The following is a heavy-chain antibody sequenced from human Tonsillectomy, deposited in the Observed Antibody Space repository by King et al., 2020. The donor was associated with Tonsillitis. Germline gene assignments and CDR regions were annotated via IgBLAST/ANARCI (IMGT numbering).Heavy chain of an antibody. CDR3: ARVSVVRGIYYYYYYMDV. V-gene: IGHV3-48*03. D-gene: IGHD3-10*01. CDR1: GFTFSSYE. J-gene: IGHJ6*03. CDR2: ISSTGDTK. Sequence: VQLVESGGGLVQPGGSLRLSCAASGFTFSSYEMNWVRQAPGKGLEWVSYISSTGDTKYYADSVRGRFTISRDNAKNSLYLQMNSLRGEDTAVYYCARVSVVRGIYYYYYYMDVWGKGTTVTVSS.